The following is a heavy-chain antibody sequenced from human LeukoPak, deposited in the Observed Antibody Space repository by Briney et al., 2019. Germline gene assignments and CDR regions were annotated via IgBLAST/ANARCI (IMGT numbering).Heavy chain of an antibody. CDR1: GFTFSSYS. CDR2: ISSSSSYI. Sequence: GGSLRLSCAASGFTFSSYSMNWVRQAPGKGLEWVSSISSSSSYIYYADSVKGRFTISRDNAKNSLYLQMNSLRAEDTAVYYCATNLAARLYYYYYYKDVWGKGTTVTVSS. J-gene: IGHJ6*03. V-gene: IGHV3-21*01. D-gene: IGHD6-6*01. CDR3: ATNLAARLYYYYYYKDV.